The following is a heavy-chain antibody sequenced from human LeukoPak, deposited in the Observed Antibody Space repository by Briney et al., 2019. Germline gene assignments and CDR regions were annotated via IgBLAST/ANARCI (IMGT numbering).Heavy chain of an antibody. J-gene: IGHJ6*02. CDR2: IYYSGST. D-gene: IGHD3-10*01. V-gene: IGHV4-61*05. CDR3: ARRSYYYGSGTDYGMDV. Sequence: SETLSLTCTVSGGSISSSSYYWGWIRQPPGRGLEWIGYIYYSGSTNYNPSLNSRVTMPVDTSENQFSLNLSSVTAADTAVYYCARRSYYYGSGTDYGMDVWGQGTTVTVSS. CDR1: GGSISSSSYY.